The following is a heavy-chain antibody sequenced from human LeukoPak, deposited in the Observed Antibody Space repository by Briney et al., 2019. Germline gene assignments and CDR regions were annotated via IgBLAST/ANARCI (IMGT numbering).Heavy chain of an antibody. CDR2: ISYDGSNK. CDR1: GFTFSSYA. Sequence: GRSLRLSCAASGFTFSSYAMHWVRQAPGKGLEWVAVISYDGSNKYYADSVKGRFTISRDNSKNTLYLQMNSLRAEDAAVYYCARDLDGYNTNWGQGTLVTVSS. J-gene: IGHJ4*02. CDR3: ARDLDGYNTN. D-gene: IGHD5-24*01. V-gene: IGHV3-30-3*01.